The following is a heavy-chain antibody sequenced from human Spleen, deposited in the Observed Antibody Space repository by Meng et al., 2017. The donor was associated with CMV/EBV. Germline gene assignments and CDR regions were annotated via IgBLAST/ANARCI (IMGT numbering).Heavy chain of an antibody. Sequence: GGTFSSYAISWVRQAPGQGLEWMGGIIPILGIANYAQKFQGRVTITADKSTSTAYMELSSLRSEDTAVYYCARSAYCGGDCYSYFQHWGQGTLVTVSS. D-gene: IGHD2-21*01. V-gene: IGHV1-69*10. CDR3: ARSAYCGGDCYSYFQH. CDR1: GGTFSSYA. J-gene: IGHJ1*01. CDR2: IIPILGIA.